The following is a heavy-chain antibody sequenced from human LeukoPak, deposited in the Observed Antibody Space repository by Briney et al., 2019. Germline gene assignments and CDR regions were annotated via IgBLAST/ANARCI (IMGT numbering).Heavy chain of an antibody. V-gene: IGHV1-18*01. D-gene: IGHD6-13*01. CDR2: VSAYNGNT. J-gene: IGHJ4*02. CDR3: ARVIAAAGTHLSEY. Sequence: ASVKVSCKASGYTFSIYGISWVRQAPGQGLEWMGWVSAYNGNTNYAQKFQGRVTMTTDTSTSTAYMELRSLRSDDTAVYYCARVIAAAGTHLSEYWGQGTLVTVSS. CDR1: GYTFSIYG.